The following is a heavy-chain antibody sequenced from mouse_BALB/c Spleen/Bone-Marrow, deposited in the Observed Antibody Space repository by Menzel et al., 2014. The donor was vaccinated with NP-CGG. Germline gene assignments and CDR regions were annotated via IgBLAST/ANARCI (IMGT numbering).Heavy chain of an antibody. Sequence: DVKLVESGPDLVKPSQPLLLTCTVTGYSITSGYSWHWIQQFPGNKLEWLGYIHYSGSTNYNPSLKSRISITRDTSKNQFFLQLNSVPTEDTATYYCANDYYGWFAYWGQGTLVTVSA. CDR1: GYSITSGYS. CDR3: ANDYYGWFAY. CDR2: IHYSGST. V-gene: IGHV3-1*02. J-gene: IGHJ3*01. D-gene: IGHD1-1*01.